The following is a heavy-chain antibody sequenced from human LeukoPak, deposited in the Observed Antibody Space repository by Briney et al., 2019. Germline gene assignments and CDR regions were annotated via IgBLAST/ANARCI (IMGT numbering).Heavy chain of an antibody. V-gene: IGHV1-18*01. CDR2: ISAYNGNT. D-gene: IGHD6-13*01. J-gene: IGHJ3*02. Sequence: GASVKVSCKASGYTFTSYGITWVRQAPGQGLEWMGWISAYNGNTNYAQKLQGRATMTTDTSTSTAYMELRSLRSDDTAVYYCARDGQLVLGDAFDIWGQGTMVTVSS. CDR3: ARDGQLVLGDAFDI. CDR1: GYTFTSYG.